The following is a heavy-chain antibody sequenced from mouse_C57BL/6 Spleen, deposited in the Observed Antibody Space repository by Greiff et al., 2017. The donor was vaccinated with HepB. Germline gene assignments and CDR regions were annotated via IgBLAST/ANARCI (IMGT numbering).Heavy chain of an antibody. V-gene: IGHV2-6-1*01. CDR2: IWSDGST. CDR3: ARHYYGSSYEAMDY. J-gene: IGHJ4*01. D-gene: IGHD1-1*01. Sequence: QVQLKQSGPGLVAPSQSLSITCTVSGFSLTSYGVHWVRQPPGKGLEWLVVIWSDGSTTYNSALKSRLSISKDNSKSQVFLKMNSLQTDDTAMYYCARHYYGSSYEAMDYWGQGTSVTVSS. CDR1: GFSLTSYG.